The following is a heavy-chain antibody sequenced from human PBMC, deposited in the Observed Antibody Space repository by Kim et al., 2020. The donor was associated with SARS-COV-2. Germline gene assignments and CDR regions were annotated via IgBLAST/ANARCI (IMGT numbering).Heavy chain of an antibody. CDR2: ISASNGNT. Sequence: ASVKVSCKASGYTFTSYGISWVRQAPGQGLEWMGWISASNGNTNYAQKLQGRVTMTTDTSTSTAYMELRSLRSDDTAVYYCAREHDSSGYYPNPVDYWGQGTLVTVSS. CDR3: AREHDSSGYYPNPVDY. V-gene: IGHV1-18*04. D-gene: IGHD3-22*01. J-gene: IGHJ4*02. CDR1: GYTFTSYG.